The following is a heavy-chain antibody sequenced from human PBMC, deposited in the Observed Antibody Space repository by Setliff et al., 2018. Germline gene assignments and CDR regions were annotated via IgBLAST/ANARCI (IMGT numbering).Heavy chain of an antibody. D-gene: IGHD3-22*01. V-gene: IGHV1-18*01. CDR2: IGGHNGNT. CDR3: AKEPAVTMTESIRRSYYDYALDV. Sequence: ASVKVSCKASGYTFSNYGVTWVRQAPGQGLEWLGWIGGHNGNTNYAQKFQGRVTLTTDTSTDTAYMELRGLRFDDTAIYYCAKEPAVTMTESIRRSYYDYALDVWGQGTAVTVSS. CDR1: GYTFSNYG. J-gene: IGHJ6*02.